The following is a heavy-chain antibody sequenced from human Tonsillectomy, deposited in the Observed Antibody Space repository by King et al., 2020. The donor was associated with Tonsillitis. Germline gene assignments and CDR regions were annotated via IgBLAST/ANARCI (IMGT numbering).Heavy chain of an antibody. Sequence: VQLVESGGGLVQPGGSLRLSCAASGFTFSSYWMHWVRQAPGKGLVWASYINSDGSSTIYADSVKGRFTISRDNAKNTLYLQMNSLRAEDTAVYYGASRRRSGYSSSSYFDLWGRGTLVTVSS. CDR1: GFTFSSYW. V-gene: IGHV3-74*01. J-gene: IGHJ2*01. CDR2: INSDGSST. CDR3: ASRRRSGYSSSSYFDL. D-gene: IGHD6-6*01.